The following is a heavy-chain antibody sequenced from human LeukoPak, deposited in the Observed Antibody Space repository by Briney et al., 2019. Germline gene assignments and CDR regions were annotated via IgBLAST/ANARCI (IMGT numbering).Heavy chain of an antibody. Sequence: SETLSLTRTVSGGSISSDYWSWIRQPPGKGLEWIGYIYYSGSSNYNPSLKSRVTISVDTSKNQFSLKLTSVTAADTAVYYCARGAAPGTRWFDPWGQGTLVTVSS. V-gene: IGHV4-59*01. CDR1: GGSISSDY. CDR3: ARGAAPGTRWFDP. CDR2: IYYSGSS. D-gene: IGHD6-13*01. J-gene: IGHJ5*02.